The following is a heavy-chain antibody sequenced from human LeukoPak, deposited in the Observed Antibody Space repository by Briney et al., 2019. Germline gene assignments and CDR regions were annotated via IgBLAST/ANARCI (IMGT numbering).Heavy chain of an antibody. Sequence: PSETLSLTSIVSGDSISSSPYYWDWIRLPPGGGLEWIGGLHNSGATYYNPSLKSRVTMSVDTSKNQFSLSLSSVTATDTAVYFCARRTGHYDHADYWGQGILVTDSS. CDR3: ARRTGHYDHADY. J-gene: IGHJ4*02. V-gene: IGHV4-39*01. CDR2: LHNSGAT. CDR1: GDSISSSPYY. D-gene: IGHD3-3*01.